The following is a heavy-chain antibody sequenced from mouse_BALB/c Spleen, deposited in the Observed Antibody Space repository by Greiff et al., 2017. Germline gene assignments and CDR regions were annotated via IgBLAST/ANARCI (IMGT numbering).Heavy chain of an antibody. CDR2: IDPETGGT. Sequence: QVHVKQSGAELVRPGASVTLSCKASGYTFTDYEMHWVKQTPVHGLEWIGAIDPETGGTAYNQKFKGKATLTADKSSSTAYMELRSLTSEDSAVYYCTRALLGNYGYAMDYWGQGTSVTVSS. D-gene: IGHD2-1*01. V-gene: IGHV1-15*01. J-gene: IGHJ4*01. CDR3: TRALLGNYGYAMDY. CDR1: GYTFTDYE.